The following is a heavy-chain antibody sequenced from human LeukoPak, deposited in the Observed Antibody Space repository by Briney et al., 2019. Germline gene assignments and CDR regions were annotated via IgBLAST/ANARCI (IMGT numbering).Heavy chain of an antibody. CDR1: GFTFSSYA. Sequence: PGGSLRLSCAASGFTFSSYAMSWVRQAPGKGLEWVANIEQEGSEKNYVDSVKGRFTISRDNAKKSLYLQMNSLRAEDTAVYYCARRGRIFGVVIIGYFDYWGQGTLVTVSS. CDR2: IEQEGSEK. J-gene: IGHJ4*02. V-gene: IGHV3-7*05. CDR3: ARRGRIFGVVIIGYFDY. D-gene: IGHD3-3*01.